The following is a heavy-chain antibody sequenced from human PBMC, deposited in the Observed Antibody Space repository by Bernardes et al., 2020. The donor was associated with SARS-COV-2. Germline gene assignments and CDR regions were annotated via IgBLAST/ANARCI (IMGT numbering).Heavy chain of an antibody. CDR3: AKCAQEYYAMYV. J-gene: IGHJ6*02. CDR1: GFTFSSYA. V-gene: IGHV3-23*01. CDR2: ISGSGGSA. Sequence: VGSLILSCAASGFTFSSYAMSWVRQAPGKGLEWVSGISGSGGSAYYADSVKGRFTISRDNSNNTLSLQMNSLRAEDTAVYYCAKCAQEYYAMYVWGQGTTVTVSS.